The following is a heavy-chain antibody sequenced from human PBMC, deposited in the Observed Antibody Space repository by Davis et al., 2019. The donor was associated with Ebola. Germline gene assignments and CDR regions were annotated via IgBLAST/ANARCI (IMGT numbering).Heavy chain of an antibody. V-gene: IGHV3-30*18. CDR2: ISYDGSNK. Sequence: GESLKISCAASGFTFSSYGMHWVRQAPGKGLEWVAVISYDGSNKYYADSVKGRFTISRDNSKNTLYLQMNSLRAEDTAVYYCAKALKSPYYYYMDVWGKGTTVTVSS. J-gene: IGHJ6*03. CDR1: GFTFSSYG. CDR3: AKALKSPYYYYMDV.